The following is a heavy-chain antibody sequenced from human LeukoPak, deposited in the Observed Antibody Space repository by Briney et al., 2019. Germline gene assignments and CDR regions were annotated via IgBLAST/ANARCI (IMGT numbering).Heavy chain of an antibody. J-gene: IGHJ4*02. D-gene: IGHD3-10*01. Sequence: SVKVSYKASGGTFSSYAISWVRQAPGQGLEWMGGIIPIFGTANYAQKFQGRVTITADESTSTAYIELSSLRSEDTAVYYCASSRRFGELSSPYDYWGQGTLVTVSS. CDR1: GGTFSSYA. V-gene: IGHV1-69*01. CDR3: ASSRRFGELSSPYDY. CDR2: IIPIFGTA.